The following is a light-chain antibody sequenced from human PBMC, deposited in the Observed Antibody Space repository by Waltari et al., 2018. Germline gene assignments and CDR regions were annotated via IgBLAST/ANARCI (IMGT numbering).Light chain of an antibody. Sequence: QSALTQPASVSGSPGQSITFSCTGTTRDIGNYKLVSWYQQHPGKVPKLMIYEVSERPSGVSNRFSGSKSGNTASLTISGLQAEDEADYYCCSYGGGTTFVVFGGGTKLTVL. CDR2: EVS. CDR1: TRDIGNYKL. V-gene: IGLV2-23*02. J-gene: IGLJ2*01. CDR3: CSYGGGTTFVV.